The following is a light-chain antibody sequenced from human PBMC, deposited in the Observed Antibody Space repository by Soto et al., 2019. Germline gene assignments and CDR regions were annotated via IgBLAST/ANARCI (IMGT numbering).Light chain of an antibody. V-gene: IGKV3-20*01. Sequence: IVLTQSPGTLSLSPGERATLSCGAIQSVTNNFLAWYQQKPGQAPRLLIYGASSRATGVPDRFSGSGSGTDFTLTISRLEPGDFAVYYCQQYGTPLFTVGPGTKVDIK. CDR3: QQYGTPLFT. CDR2: GAS. CDR1: QSVTNNF. J-gene: IGKJ3*01.